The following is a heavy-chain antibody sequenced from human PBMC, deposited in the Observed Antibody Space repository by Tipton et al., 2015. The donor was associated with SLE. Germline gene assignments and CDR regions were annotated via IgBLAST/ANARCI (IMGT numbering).Heavy chain of an antibody. Sequence: TLSLTCTVSGGSITSSSYYWGWIRQPPGKGLEWIGNFHYGGDTYYNPSLKSRVTISVDTSKNQFSLKLSSVTAADTAVYYCEVHCGADCSNAFDIWGQGTMVTVSS. D-gene: IGHD2-21*01. CDR3: EVHCGADCSNAFDI. CDR1: GGSITSSSYY. CDR2: FHYGGDT. V-gene: IGHV4-39*01. J-gene: IGHJ3*02.